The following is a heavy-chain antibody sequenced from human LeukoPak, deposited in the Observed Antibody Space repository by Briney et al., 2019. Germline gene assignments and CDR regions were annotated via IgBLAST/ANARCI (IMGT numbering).Heavy chain of an antibody. CDR3: ARRDDSSGYHKIFDY. V-gene: IGHV4-38-2*02. CDR1: GDSISSAYY. Sequence: SETLSLTCSFSGDSISSAYYWGWIRQPPGKGLEWIGSMEWSGSMYDGGSIYYNPSLKSRVFISVDTSKNQLSLKVRSVTAADTAVYYCARRDDSSGYHKIFDYWGPGTLVTVSS. J-gene: IGHJ4*02. CDR2: MYDGGSI. D-gene: IGHD3-22*01.